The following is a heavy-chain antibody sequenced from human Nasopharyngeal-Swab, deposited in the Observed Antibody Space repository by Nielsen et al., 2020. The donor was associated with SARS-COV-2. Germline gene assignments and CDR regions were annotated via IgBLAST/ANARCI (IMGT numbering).Heavy chain of an antibody. V-gene: IGHV3-49*04. Sequence: GGSLRLSCTASGFTFGDYAMGWVRQAPGKGLEWGGFIRSKAYGGTTEYAASVKGRFTISRDDSKSIAYLQMNSLKAEDTAVYYCTRARRNTAMAFDYWGQGSLVTVSS. CDR3: TRARRNTAMAFDY. CDR1: GFTFGDYA. J-gene: IGHJ4*02. CDR2: IRSKAYGGTT. D-gene: IGHD5-18*01.